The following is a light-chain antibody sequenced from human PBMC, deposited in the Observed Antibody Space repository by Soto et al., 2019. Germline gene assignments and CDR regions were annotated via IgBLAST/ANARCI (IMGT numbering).Light chain of an antibody. V-gene: IGKV2-30*02. CDR3: MHGTHWPWT. CDR2: EVS. J-gene: IGKJ1*01. CDR1: QSLIHSDGNTY. Sequence: DVVMTQSPLSLPVTLGQPASISCRSSQSLIHSDGNTYLSWFQQRPGQSPRRLIYEVSDRDSGVPERFTGRGSGTDFTLKISRVEAEDVGVYYCMHGTHWPWTFGQGTEVEIK.